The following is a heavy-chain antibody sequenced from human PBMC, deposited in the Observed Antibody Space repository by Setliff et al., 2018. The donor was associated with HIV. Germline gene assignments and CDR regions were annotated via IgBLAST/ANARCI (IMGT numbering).Heavy chain of an antibody. Sequence: SGPTLVNPTQTLTLTCTFSGFSPSTSGVGVGWIRQPPGKALEWLAVIYWNNDKYYSPSLKSRITITKDTSKNQVVLRMTNMDPVDTATYYCAHSPRRGYSYGSYYYYYYYVDVWGKGTTVTVSS. CDR1: GFSPSTSGVG. CDR3: AHSPRRGYSYGSYYYYYYYVDV. J-gene: IGHJ6*03. D-gene: IGHD5-18*01. CDR2: IYWNNDK. V-gene: IGHV2-5*01.